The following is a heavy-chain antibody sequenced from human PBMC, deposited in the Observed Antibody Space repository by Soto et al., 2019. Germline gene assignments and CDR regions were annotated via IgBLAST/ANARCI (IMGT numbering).Heavy chain of an antibody. CDR2: ISGSGGST. CDR3: AKDRKDIVVVPAALHDAFDI. D-gene: IGHD2-2*01. J-gene: IGHJ3*02. V-gene: IGHV3-23*01. CDR1: GFTFSSNA. Sequence: EVQLLESGGGLVQPGGSLRLSCAASGFTFSSNAMSWVRQAPGKGLEWVSAISGSGGSTYYADSVKGRFTISRDNSKNTLYLKMNSLRAEDTAVYYCAKDRKDIVVVPAALHDAFDIWGQGTMVTVSS.